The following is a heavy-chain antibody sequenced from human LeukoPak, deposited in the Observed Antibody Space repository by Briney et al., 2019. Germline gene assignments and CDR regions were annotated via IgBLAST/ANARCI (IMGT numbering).Heavy chain of an antibody. CDR2: INHSGST. Sequence: SETLSLTCTVSGGSISSYYWSWIRQPPGKGLEWIGEINHSGSTNYNPSLKSRVTISVDTSKNQFSLKLSSVTAADTAVYYCAREKGMSSSWYVFLYNWFDPWGQGTLVTVSS. CDR1: GGSISSYY. J-gene: IGHJ5*02. V-gene: IGHV4-34*01. CDR3: AREKGMSSSWYVFLYNWFDP. D-gene: IGHD6-13*01.